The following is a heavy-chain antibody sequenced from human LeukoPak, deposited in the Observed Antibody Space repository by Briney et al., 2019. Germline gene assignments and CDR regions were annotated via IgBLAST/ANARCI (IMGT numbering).Heavy chain of an antibody. V-gene: IGHV4-39*07. CDR3: AREVRGAAAGSHWFDP. D-gene: IGHD6-13*01. Sequence: KPSETLSLTCTVSGGSISSSSYYWGWIRQPPGKGLEWIGSIYYSGSTYYNPSLKSRVTISVDTSKNQFSLKLSSVTAADTAVYYCAREVRGAAAGSHWFDPWGQGTLVTVSS. CDR2: IYYSGST. CDR1: GGSISSSSYY. J-gene: IGHJ5*02.